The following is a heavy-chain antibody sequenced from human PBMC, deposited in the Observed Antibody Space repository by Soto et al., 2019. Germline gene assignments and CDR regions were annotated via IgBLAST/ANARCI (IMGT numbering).Heavy chain of an antibody. V-gene: IGHV3-23*01. CDR1: GFTFDTYA. J-gene: IGHJ4*02. CDR2: ISGRGDGT. CDR3: AKYNNYWDEDY. Sequence: EVQLLESGGGLVQPGGSLTLSCAASGFTFDTYAMTWVRQAPGKGLEWVSAISGRGDGTYYADSVKGRFTISRDNSKNTVFLQMNSLRAEDTAIYYCAKYNNYWDEDYWGQGTLVTVSS. D-gene: IGHD1-20*01.